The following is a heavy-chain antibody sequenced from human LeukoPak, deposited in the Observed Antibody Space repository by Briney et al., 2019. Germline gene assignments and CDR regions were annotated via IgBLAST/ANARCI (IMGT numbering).Heavy chain of an antibody. V-gene: IGHV3-23*01. Sequence: PGGSLRLSCAASGFTFSSYAMSWVRQAPGKGLEWVSAISGSGGSTYYADSVKGRFTISRDNSKNTLYLQMNSLRAEDTAVYYCALSPIFSRAHDAFDIWGQGTMVTVSS. CDR3: ALSPIFSRAHDAFDI. D-gene: IGHD2-2*01. J-gene: IGHJ3*02. CDR1: GFTFSSYA. CDR2: ISGSGGST.